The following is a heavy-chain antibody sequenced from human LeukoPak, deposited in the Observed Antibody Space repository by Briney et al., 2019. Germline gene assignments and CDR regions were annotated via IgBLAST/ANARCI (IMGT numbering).Heavy chain of an antibody. D-gene: IGHD2-21*02. J-gene: IGHJ4*02. V-gene: IGHV3-30-3*01. Sequence: GRSLRLSCAASGFTFSSYAMHWVRQAPGKGLEWVAVISYDGSNKYYADSVKGRFTISRDNSKNTLYLQMNSLRAEDTAVYYCARDGGDLHFDYWGQGTLVTVSS. CDR2: ISYDGSNK. CDR3: ARDGGDLHFDY. CDR1: GFTFSSYA.